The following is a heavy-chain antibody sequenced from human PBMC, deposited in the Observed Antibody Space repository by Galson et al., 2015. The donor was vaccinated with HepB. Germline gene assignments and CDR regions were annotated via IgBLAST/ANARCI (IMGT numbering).Heavy chain of an antibody. V-gene: IGHV5-10-1*01. CDR1: GYSFTSYW. CDR3: ATYLRKSGSHGY. D-gene: IGHD1-26*01. Sequence: QSGAEVKKPGESLRISCKGSGYSFTSYWISWVRQMPGKGLEWMGRIDPSDSYSKYSPSFQGHVTISADKSINTVFLQWSSLKASDTAMYYCATYLRKSGSHGYWGQGTLVTVSS. CDR2: IDPSDSYS. J-gene: IGHJ4*02.